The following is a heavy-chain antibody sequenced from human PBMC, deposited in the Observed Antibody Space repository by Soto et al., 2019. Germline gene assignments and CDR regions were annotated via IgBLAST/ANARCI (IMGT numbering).Heavy chain of an antibody. CDR1: GYTFTSYV. CDR3: AREGKQQLNKHYYFYGMDV. CDR2: TSAYNGNR. D-gene: IGHD5-18*01. J-gene: IGHJ6*02. V-gene: IGHV1-18*01. Sequence: ASVKVSCKASGYTFTSYVMSWARQAPGQGLEWMGGTSAYNGNRKYEQKLQGRVTMTTDTSTSTAYMELRSLTSDDTAVDYCAREGKQQLNKHYYFYGMDVWGQGTTVTVSS.